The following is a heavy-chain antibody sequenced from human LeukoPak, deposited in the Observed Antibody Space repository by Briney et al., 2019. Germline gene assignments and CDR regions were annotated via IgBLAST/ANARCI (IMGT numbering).Heavy chain of an antibody. CDR3: ARVRIAVADYYFDY. J-gene: IGHJ4*02. Sequence: SETLSLTCTVSGGSISSYYWSWIWQPPGKGLEWIGYIYYSGSTNYNPSLKSRVTISVDTSKNQFSLKLSSVTAADTAVYYCARVRIAVADYYFDYWGQGTLVTVSS. CDR2: IYYSGST. V-gene: IGHV4-59*01. CDR1: GGSISSYY. D-gene: IGHD6-19*01.